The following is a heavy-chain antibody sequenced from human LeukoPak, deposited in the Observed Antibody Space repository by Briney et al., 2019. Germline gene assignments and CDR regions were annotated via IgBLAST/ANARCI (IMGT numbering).Heavy chain of an antibody. J-gene: IGHJ4*02. CDR2: ISASGTTQ. CDR3: ARVYGYWGSGNYHFEY. V-gene: IGHV3-48*03. Sequence: GGSLRLSCAASAFTFSNYEMNWVRQAPGKGLDWLAYISASGTTQYYADSVKGRFTISRDNAKDSLYLEMNSLRAEDTAVYYCARVYGYWGSGNYHFEYWGQGALVTVSS. CDR1: AFTFSNYE. D-gene: IGHD3-10*01.